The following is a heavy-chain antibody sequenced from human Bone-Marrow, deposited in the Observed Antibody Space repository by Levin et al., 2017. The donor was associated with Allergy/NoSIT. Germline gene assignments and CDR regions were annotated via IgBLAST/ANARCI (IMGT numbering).Heavy chain of an antibody. Sequence: PSETLSLTCSVSGASVSSSQHYWAWIRQPPGKGLEWIGYVYFSGSTNYGPSLKSRLTMTIDRSRNQFSLKLTSVSAADTAVYFCARGLNGRDDHLDYWGQGALVTVVS. D-gene: IGHD1-1*01. J-gene: IGHJ4*02. V-gene: IGHV4-61*01. CDR1: GASVSSSQHY. CDR2: VYFSGST. CDR3: ARGLNGRDDHLDY.